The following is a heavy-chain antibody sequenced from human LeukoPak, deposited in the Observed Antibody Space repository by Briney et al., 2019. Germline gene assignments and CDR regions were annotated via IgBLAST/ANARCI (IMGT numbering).Heavy chain of an antibody. CDR1: GASFSGYY. CDR2: INHSGST. V-gene: IGHV4-34*01. CDR3: ARRSSKRFNWYFDL. D-gene: IGHD5-24*01. J-gene: IGHJ2*01. Sequence: SETLSLACAVYGASFSGYYCSWIRQPPGNVLEWIGEINHSGSTNYNPSLKSRVTISVDTSKNQFSLKLSSVTAADTAVYYCARRSSKRFNWYFDLWGRGTLVTVSS.